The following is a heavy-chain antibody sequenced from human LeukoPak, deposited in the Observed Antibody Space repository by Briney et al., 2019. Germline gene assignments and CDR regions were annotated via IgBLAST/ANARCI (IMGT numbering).Heavy chain of an antibody. CDR2: INPSVGST. J-gene: IGHJ4*02. Sequence: GASVKVSCKASGYTFTSYYMHWVRQAPGQGLEWVGIINPSVGSTSYAPKLRGRVTMTRDTSTNTVYMELSSLRSEDTAVYYCARAPANYGIDDYWGQGTLVTVSS. CDR1: GYTFTSYY. D-gene: IGHD3-16*01. V-gene: IGHV1-46*04. CDR3: ARAPANYGIDDY.